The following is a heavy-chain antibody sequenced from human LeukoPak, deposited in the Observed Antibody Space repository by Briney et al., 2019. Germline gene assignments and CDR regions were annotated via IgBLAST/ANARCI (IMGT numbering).Heavy chain of an antibody. V-gene: IGHV3-23*01. CDR3: VKVFFMDY. J-gene: IGHJ4*02. D-gene: IGHD2-8*01. CDR1: GFTVSSYG. Sequence: AGSLRLSCAASGFTVSSYGMSWVRQAPGKGLEWVSAISVSGGSTNYADSVKGRFTISRDNSKNTLYLQMNSLRAEDTAVYYCVKVFFMDYWGQGTLVSVSS. CDR2: ISVSGGST.